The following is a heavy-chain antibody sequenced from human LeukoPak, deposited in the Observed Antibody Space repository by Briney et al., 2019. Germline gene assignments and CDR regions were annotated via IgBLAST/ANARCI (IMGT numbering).Heavy chain of an antibody. J-gene: IGHJ6*03. CDR3: ARGRKIYYYYYMDV. CDR2: IYYSGST. CDR1: GGSISSYY. Sequence: SETLSLTCTVSGGSISSYYWSWIRQPPGKGLEWIGHIYYSGSTNYNPSLKSRVTISVDTSKNQFSLKLSSVTTADTAVYYCARGRKIYYYYYMDVWGEGTTVTVSS. V-gene: IGHV4-59*01.